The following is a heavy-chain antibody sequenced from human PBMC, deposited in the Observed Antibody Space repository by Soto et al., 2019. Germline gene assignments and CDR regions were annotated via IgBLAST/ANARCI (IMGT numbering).Heavy chain of an antibody. CDR3: XRHVGQLAPLRI. CDR2: ISYSGTT. J-gene: IGHJ3*02. Sequence: QVYLQESGPGLVKPSETLSLTCSVSGGSVNSNTHYWDWIRQPPGKGLEWIGSISYSGTTYYNPSLKXRXTXSXXTXXXXXSXXXXXXXXAXXAVYYCXRHVGQLAPLRIWGQGTMLAVSS. CDR1: GGSVNSNTHY. V-gene: IGHV4-39*01. D-gene: IGHD6-6*01.